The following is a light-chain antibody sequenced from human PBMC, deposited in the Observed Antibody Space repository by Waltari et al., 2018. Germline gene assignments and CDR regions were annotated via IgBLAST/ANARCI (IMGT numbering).Light chain of an antibody. CDR2: AAS. CDR3: QEANSFPLT. J-gene: IGKJ4*01. Sequence: DIQMTQSPPSVSASVGDRVTITCRASQGIRSWLSWYQQKPGKAPKLLLYAASNLQSGVPSRFSGSDSGTEFTLTISSLQPEDVATYDCQEANSFPLTFGGGTKVEI. V-gene: IGKV1-12*01. CDR1: QGIRSW.